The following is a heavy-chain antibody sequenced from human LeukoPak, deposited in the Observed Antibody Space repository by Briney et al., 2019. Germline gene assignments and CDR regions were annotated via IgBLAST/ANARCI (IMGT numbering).Heavy chain of an antibody. CDR3: ATDRGYYGSGYYYGMDV. V-gene: IGHV1-24*01. D-gene: IGHD3-10*01. J-gene: IGHJ6*02. CDR1: GYTLTELS. CDR2: FDPEDGET. Sequence: ASVKVSCKVSGYTLTELSMHWMRQAPGKGLEWMGGFDPEDGETIYAQKFQGRVTMTEDTSTDTAYMELSSLRSEDTAVYYCATDRGYYGSGYYYGMDVWGQGTTVTVSS.